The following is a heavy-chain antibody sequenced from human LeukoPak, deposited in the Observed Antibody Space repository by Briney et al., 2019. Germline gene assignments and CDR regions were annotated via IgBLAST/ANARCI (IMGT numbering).Heavy chain of an antibody. CDR3: AKGPFGELYD. J-gene: IGHJ4*02. V-gene: IGHV3-9*01. CDR1: GFTFDDYA. CDR2: ISWNSGSI. D-gene: IGHD3-10*01. Sequence: GGSLRLSCAASGFTFDDYAMHWVRQAPGKGLEWVSGISWNSGSIGYADSVEGRFTISRDNAKNSLYLQMNSLRAEDTALYYCAKGPFGELYDWGQGTLVTVSS.